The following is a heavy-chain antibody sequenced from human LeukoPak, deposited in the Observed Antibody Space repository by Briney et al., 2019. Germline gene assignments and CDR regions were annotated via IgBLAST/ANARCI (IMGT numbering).Heavy chain of an antibody. CDR3: ERLSKGRYFDYIFDY. CDR1: GDSVSSGNYF. V-gene: IGHV4-39*01. D-gene: IGHD3-9*01. Sequence: KPSETLSLTCSVSGDSVSSGNYFWGWIRQPPGKGLEWIGNINYLGSTAYNPSLKSRVTMSVDTSRNQFSLKMTSVTAADTAVYYCERLSKGRYFDYIFDYWGQGTLVTVSS. J-gene: IGHJ4*02. CDR2: INYLGST.